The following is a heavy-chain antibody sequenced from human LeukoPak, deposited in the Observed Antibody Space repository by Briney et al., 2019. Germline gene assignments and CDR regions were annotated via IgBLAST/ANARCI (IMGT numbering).Heavy chain of an antibody. D-gene: IGHD2-15*01. J-gene: IGHJ6*03. CDR3: ARESLGYCSGSTCYYFYMDF. Sequence: GGSLRLSCVASGFTFSSYAMSWVRQAPGKGLEWVSAISGSGGSTYYADSVKGRFTISRDNAKNSLYLQMNSLRAEDTAVYYCARESLGYCSGSTCYYFYMDFWGKGTTVTVSS. CDR1: GFTFSSYA. V-gene: IGHV3-23*01. CDR2: ISGSGGST.